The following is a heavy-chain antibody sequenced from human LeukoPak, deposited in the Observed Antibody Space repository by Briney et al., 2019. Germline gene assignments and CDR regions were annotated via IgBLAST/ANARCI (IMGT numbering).Heavy chain of an antibody. J-gene: IGHJ4*02. CDR1: GFTFSSYA. CDR3: AKDPTEYYDSSGYCYFDY. CDR2: ISGSGGST. Sequence: VASLRLSCAASGFTFSSYAMSWVRQAPGKGLEWVSAISGSGGSTYYADSVKGRFTISRDNSKNTLYLQMNSLRAEDTAVYYCAKDPTEYYDSSGYCYFDYWGQGTLVTVSS. D-gene: IGHD3-22*01. V-gene: IGHV3-23*01.